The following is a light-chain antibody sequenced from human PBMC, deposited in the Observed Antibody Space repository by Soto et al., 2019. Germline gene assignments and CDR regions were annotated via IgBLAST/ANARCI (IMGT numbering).Light chain of an antibody. V-gene: IGKV3-11*01. Sequence: EIVLTQSQGTLSLSPGEIATLPCRASQSVSSNLAWYQQKPGQAPRLLIYGASTRATGIPARFSGTGSGTDFTLTVSSLEPEDFAVYYCQQRSNWPLTFGGGAKVDIK. CDR3: QQRSNWPLT. J-gene: IGKJ4*01. CDR1: QSVSSN. CDR2: GAS.